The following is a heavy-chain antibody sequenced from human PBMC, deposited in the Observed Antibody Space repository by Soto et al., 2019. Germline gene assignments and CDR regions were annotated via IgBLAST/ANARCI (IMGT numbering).Heavy chain of an antibody. D-gene: IGHD6-19*01. CDR1: GYDFALHG. J-gene: IGHJ4*02. CDR2: ISTYIGRT. V-gene: IGHV1-18*01. Sequence: QVQLLQSGAEVKKPGASVPVSCKPSGYDFALHGITWVRQAPGQGLEWMGWISTYIGRTKSSQKFQDRLTMTTDSSTSTAFMELRSLTSDDTAVYYCARDQRTYGSGWYELDYWGQGSRVTVS. CDR3: ARDQRTYGSGWYELDY.